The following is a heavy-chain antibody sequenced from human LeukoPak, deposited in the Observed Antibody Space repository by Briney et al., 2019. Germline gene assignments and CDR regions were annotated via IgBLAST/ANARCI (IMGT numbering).Heavy chain of an antibody. CDR3: ARAYYGSGSHDY. D-gene: IGHD3-10*01. V-gene: IGHV1-2*06. Sequence: SXXVSCKASGYTFTGYYMHWVRQAPGQGREWMGRINPNSGGTNYAQKFQGRDTMTRDTSISTAYMELSRLRSDDTAVYYCARAYYGSGSHDYWGQGTLVTVSS. J-gene: IGHJ4*02. CDR1: GYTFTGYY. CDR2: INPNSGGT.